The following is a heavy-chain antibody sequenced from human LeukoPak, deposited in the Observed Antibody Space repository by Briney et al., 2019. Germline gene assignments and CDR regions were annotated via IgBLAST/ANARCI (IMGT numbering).Heavy chain of an antibody. Sequence: GGSLRLSCAASGFSFNNYAMSWVRQAPGKGLEWVSVIYSGGSTYYADSVKGRFTISRDNSKNTLYLQMNSLRAEDTAVYYCARDLTPNYEESGGIDYWGQGTLVTVSS. CDR2: IYSGGST. D-gene: IGHD3-22*01. CDR1: GFSFNNYA. J-gene: IGHJ4*02. CDR3: ARDLTPNYEESGGIDY. V-gene: IGHV3-66*01.